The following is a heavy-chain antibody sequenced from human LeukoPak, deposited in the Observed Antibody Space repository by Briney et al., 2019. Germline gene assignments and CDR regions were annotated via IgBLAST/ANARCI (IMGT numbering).Heavy chain of an antibody. D-gene: IGHD2-15*01. V-gene: IGHV4-39*07. CDR3: ARGHGCSGGSCYSRYYYYMDV. Sequence: SETLSLTCTVSGGSITTNNYYWGWLRQPPGKGLEWIGCIYYSGTTYYNPSLKSRVTISVDTSKNQFSLRLSSVTAADTAVYYCARGHGCSGGSCYSRYYYYMDVWGKGTTVTVSS. CDR1: GGSITTNNYY. CDR2: IYYSGTT. J-gene: IGHJ6*03.